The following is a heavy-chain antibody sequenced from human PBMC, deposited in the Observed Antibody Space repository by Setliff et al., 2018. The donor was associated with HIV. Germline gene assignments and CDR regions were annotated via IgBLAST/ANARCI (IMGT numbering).Heavy chain of an antibody. CDR3: AKGLMAASTYDAFDF. CDR2: VSYEGSNT. J-gene: IGHJ3*01. CDR1: GFTFTSHG. Sequence: GESLTISCAASGFTFTSHGMHWVRQAPGKGLEWVAVVSYEGSNTYYADSVKGRFTISRDNSKSTLYLQMNSLRAEDTAVYYCAKGLMAASTYDAFDFWGQGTMVTVSS. V-gene: IGHV3-30*18. D-gene: IGHD6-13*01.